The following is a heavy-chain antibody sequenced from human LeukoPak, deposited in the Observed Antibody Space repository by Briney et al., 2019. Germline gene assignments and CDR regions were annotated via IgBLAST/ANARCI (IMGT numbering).Heavy chain of an antibody. Sequence: GALRLSCTASGFTFGDYAMSWVRQAPGKGLEWLGFIRSKAYGGTTEYAASVKGRFTISRDDSKSIAYLQMNSLKTEDTAVYYCTRPCAYSGSYCDWGQGTLVTVSS. J-gene: IGHJ4*02. CDR3: TRPCAYSGSYCD. CDR2: IRSKAYGGTT. D-gene: IGHD3-10*01. V-gene: IGHV3-49*04. CDR1: GFTFGDYA.